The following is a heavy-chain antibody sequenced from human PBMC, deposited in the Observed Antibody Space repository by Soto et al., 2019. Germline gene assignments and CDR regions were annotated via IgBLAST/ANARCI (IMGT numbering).Heavy chain of an antibody. Sequence: EVQLVESGRGLVQPGGSLRLSCVASGFTFSSYWMTWVRQAPGKGLEWVANINQDGSEKYYVDSVKGRFTISRDNAKNSLYLQMSSLRPDDTAVYYCARGAAYCTADTCYQRNYFDYWGQGTLVTVSS. D-gene: IGHD2-15*01. CDR3: ARGAAYCTADTCYQRNYFDY. V-gene: IGHV3-7*01. CDR2: INQDGSEK. J-gene: IGHJ4*02. CDR1: GFTFSSYW.